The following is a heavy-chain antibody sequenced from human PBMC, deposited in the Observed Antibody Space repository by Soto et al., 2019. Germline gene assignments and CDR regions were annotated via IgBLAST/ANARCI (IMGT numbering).Heavy chain of an antibody. CDR2: ISAYNGNT. CDR3: ARDRDTAMVTSWFDP. V-gene: IGHV1-18*01. D-gene: IGHD5-18*01. Sequence: ASVKVSCKASGYTLTSYGISWVRQAPGQGLEWMGWISAYNGNTNYAQKLQGRVTMTTDTSTSTAYMELRSLRSDDTAVYYCARDRDTAMVTSWFDPWGQGTLVTVSS. J-gene: IGHJ5*02. CDR1: GYTLTSYG.